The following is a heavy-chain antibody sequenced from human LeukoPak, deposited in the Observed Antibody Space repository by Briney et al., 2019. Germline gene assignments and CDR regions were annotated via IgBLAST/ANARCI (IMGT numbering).Heavy chain of an antibody. V-gene: IGHV3-48*04. CDR2: ISHTGSTM. Sequence: GGSLRLSCAASGFSFSSYSMNWVRQAPGKGLEWVSYISHTGSTMSYADSVKGRFTISRDNARNSLYLQMNSLRAEDTAVYYCAKEQGSGVVPAAIDYWGQGTLVTVSS. CDR1: GFSFSSYS. CDR3: AKEQGSGVVPAAIDY. J-gene: IGHJ4*02. D-gene: IGHD2-2*01.